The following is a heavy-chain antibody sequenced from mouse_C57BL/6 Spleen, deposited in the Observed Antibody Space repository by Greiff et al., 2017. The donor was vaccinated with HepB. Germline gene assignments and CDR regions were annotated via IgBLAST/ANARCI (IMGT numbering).Heavy chain of an antibody. J-gene: IGHJ2*01. V-gene: IGHV5-4*01. CDR3: ARDRMMVTYYYFDY. CDR1: GFTFSSYA. CDR2: ISDGGSYT. Sequence: EVQLVESGGGLVKPGGSLKLSCAASGFTFSSYAMSWVRQTPEKRLEWVATISDGGSYTYYPDNVKGRFTISRDNAKNNLYLQMSHLKSEDTAMYYCARDRMMVTYYYFDYWGQGTTLTVSS. D-gene: IGHD2-3*01.